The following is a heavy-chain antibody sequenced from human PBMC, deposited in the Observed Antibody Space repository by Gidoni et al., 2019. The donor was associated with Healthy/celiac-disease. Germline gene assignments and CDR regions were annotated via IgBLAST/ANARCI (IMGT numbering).Heavy chain of an antibody. CDR2: ISYDGSNK. CDR1: GFTFSSYA. D-gene: IGHD1-26*01. Sequence: QVQLVESGGGVVQPGRSLRLSGAASGFTFSSYAMHWVRQPPGKGLEWVAVISYDGSNKYYADAVKGRFTISRDNAKNTLYLQMNSLRAEDTAVYYCAREGDLVGATADYYYGMDVWGQGTTVTVSS. CDR3: AREGDLVGATADYYYGMDV. J-gene: IGHJ6*02. V-gene: IGHV3-30-3*01.